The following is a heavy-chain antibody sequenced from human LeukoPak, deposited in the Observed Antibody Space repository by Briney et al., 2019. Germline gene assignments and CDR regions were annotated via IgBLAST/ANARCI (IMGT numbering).Heavy chain of an antibody. CDR1: GFTFSSYA. J-gene: IGHJ4*02. V-gene: IGHV3-23*01. CDR3: ARGDGYNFFDY. D-gene: IGHD5-24*01. Sequence: PGGSLRLSCAASGFTFSSYAMSWVRQAPGKGLEWVSVISGSGGSTYSADSVKGRFTISRDNSKNTLYLQMNSLRAEDTAVYYCARGDGYNFFDYWGQGTLVTVSS. CDR2: ISGSGGST.